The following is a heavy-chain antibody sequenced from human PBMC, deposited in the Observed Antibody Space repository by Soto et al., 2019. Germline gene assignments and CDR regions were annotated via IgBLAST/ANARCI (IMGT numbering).Heavy chain of an antibody. CDR2: ISGSGGST. CDR3: AKHRMRGDIRGPFGH. V-gene: IGHV3-23*01. D-gene: IGHD3-10*01. J-gene: IGHJ4*02. Sequence: EVQLLESGGGLVQPGGSLRLSCAASGFTFSSYAMSWVRQAPGKGLEWVSAISGSGGSTNYADSVKGRFTISRDNSKNTLYLQMNSLRAEDTAVYYCAKHRMRGDIRGPFGHWGQGTLVTVSS. CDR1: GFTFSSYA.